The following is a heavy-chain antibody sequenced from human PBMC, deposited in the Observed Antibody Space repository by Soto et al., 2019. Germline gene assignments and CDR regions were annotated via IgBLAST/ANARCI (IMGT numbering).Heavy chain of an antibody. V-gene: IGHV4-31*03. J-gene: IGHJ4*02. Sequence: SETLSLTCTVSGVSISSGGYYWSWIRQHPGKGLEWIGNIYYSGRTYSTPYSGSTYYNPSLKSRLIISLDTSTNQFSLKLTSVTAADTAMYYCARGDPMTFGAFFDYWGQGIPVTVSS. CDR1: GVSISSGGYY. CDR3: ARGDPMTFGAFFDY. D-gene: IGHD3-10*01. CDR2: IYYSGRTYSTPYSGST.